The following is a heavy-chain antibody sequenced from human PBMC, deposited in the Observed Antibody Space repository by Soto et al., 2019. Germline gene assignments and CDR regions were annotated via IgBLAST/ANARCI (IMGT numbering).Heavy chain of an antibody. D-gene: IGHD3-3*01. Sequence: ASVKVSCKASGYTFTSYDINWVRQATGQGLEWMGWMNPNSGNTGYAQKFQGRVTMTRNTSISTAYMELSSLRSEDTAVYYCASXGPTIFGVVISPYGMDVWGQGTTVTVSS. CDR3: ASXGPTIFGVVISPYGMDV. CDR2: MNPNSGNT. J-gene: IGHJ6*02. CDR1: GYTFTSYD. V-gene: IGHV1-8*01.